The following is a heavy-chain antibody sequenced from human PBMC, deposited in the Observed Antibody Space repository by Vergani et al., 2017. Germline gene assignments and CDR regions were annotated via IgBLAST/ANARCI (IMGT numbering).Heavy chain of an antibody. Sequence: QMQLQESCPGLVKPSQTLSLTCTVSGDSINSPNYYWTWIRQPPGKGLEWIGYIFHDGSTYYDPSLKSRVIMSIDTSKNQFSLNMIFVTAADTALYYCARCPVPGWFGPRGRGTLVTVAS. CDR1: GDSINSPNYY. V-gene: IGHV4-30-4*01. J-gene: IGHJ5*01. CDR3: ARCPVPGWFGP. D-gene: IGHD5/OR15-5a*01. CDR2: IFHDGST.